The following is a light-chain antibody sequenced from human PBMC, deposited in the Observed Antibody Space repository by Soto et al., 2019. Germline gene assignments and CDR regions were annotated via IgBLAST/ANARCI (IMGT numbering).Light chain of an antibody. CDR3: QQYNNWPRT. CDR2: GAS. V-gene: IGKV3-15*01. Sequence: VMTQSPATLSVSPGERVTLSCRASQSVGNNLACYQQKPGQAPRLLIYGASTRATGIPARFSGSGSGTEFTLTISSLQSEDFAVYYCQQYNNWPRTFGQGTKVDIK. J-gene: IGKJ1*01. CDR1: QSVGNN.